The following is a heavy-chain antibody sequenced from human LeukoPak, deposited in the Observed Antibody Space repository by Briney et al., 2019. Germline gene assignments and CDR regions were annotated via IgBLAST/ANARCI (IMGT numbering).Heavy chain of an antibody. V-gene: IGHV1-3*03. Sequence: GASVKVSCKASGYTFTNYAMHWVRQAPGQRLEWMGWINAGNGNTKYSQEFQGRVTITRDTSASTAYMELSSLRAEDTAVYYCARESNWSRDHWGQGTPVTVSS. J-gene: IGHJ4*02. D-gene: IGHD2/OR15-2a*01. CDR3: ARESNWSRDH. CDR2: INAGNGNT. CDR1: GYTFTNYA.